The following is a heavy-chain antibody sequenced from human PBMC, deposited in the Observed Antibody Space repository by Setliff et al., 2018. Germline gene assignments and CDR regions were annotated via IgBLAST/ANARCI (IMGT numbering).Heavy chain of an antibody. CDR3: ARGGMAAAGRKGVFEH. CDR1: GYAFINFY. V-gene: IGHV1-46*01. CDR2: INTGGGSA. Sequence: ASVKVSCKASGYAFINFYMHWVRQAPGQGPEWMGIINTGGGSASYAEKFEGRVTMTSDTSARKVYMEVNILRSDDTAMYYCARGGMAAAGRKGVFEHWGQGTLVTVPS. D-gene: IGHD6-13*01. J-gene: IGHJ4*02.